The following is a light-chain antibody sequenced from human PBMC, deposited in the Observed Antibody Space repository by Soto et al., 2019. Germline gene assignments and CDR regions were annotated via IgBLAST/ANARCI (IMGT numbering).Light chain of an antibody. Sequence: QSVLTQPPSVSGALGQRVTISCTGTSSNIGAGYDVHWYQQFPGTAPKLLIYGNRNRPSGVPDRFSGSKSGTSASLAITGLQAEDEATYYCQSCDSSLSGSGVFGTGTKVTVL. CDR1: SSNIGAGYD. CDR3: QSCDSSLSGSGV. V-gene: IGLV1-40*01. J-gene: IGLJ1*01. CDR2: GNR.